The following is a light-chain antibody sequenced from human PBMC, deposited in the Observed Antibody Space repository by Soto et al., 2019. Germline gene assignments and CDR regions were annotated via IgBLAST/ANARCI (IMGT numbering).Light chain of an antibody. V-gene: IGKV1-12*01. Sequence: DIQMTQSPSSVSASVGDRVTITCRASQGIGSWLAWYQQKPVKAPKLLIYAASSLQSGVPSRFSGSGSGTDFTLTISSLQPEDFATYYCQQANSFRWTFGEGTKVEIK. CDR2: AAS. CDR1: QGIGSW. CDR3: QQANSFRWT. J-gene: IGKJ1*01.